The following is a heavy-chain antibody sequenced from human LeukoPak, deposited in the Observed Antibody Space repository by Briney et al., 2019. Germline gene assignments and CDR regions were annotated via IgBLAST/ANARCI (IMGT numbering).Heavy chain of an antibody. Sequence: SETLSLSCIVSGDFVRNSNYYWDWIRQSPGKGLEWIGSIYYSGRTYYNPSLKTRVSMSVDTTKNHFSLKLTSVTAADMAVYYCARRRYYDGSGYLDWGQGTLVIVSS. CDR1: GDFVRNSNYY. CDR3: ARRRYYDGSGYLD. V-gene: IGHV4-39*01. CDR2: IYYSGRT. J-gene: IGHJ1*01. D-gene: IGHD3-22*01.